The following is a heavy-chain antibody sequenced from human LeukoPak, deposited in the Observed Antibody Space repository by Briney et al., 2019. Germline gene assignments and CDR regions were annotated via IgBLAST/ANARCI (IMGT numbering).Heavy chain of an antibody. CDR3: ARHPPVRFLEWLSPQATPRLYYYYGMDV. Sequence: SETLSLTCTVSGGSICSGGYCWSWIRQHPGKGLEWIGYIYYSGSTNYNPSLISRVTISVDTSKNQFSLKLSSVTAADTAVYYCARHPPVRFLEWLSPQATPRLYYYYGMDVWGQGTTVTVSS. D-gene: IGHD3-3*01. V-gene: IGHV4-61*08. CDR1: GGSICSGGYC. J-gene: IGHJ6*02. CDR2: IYYSGST.